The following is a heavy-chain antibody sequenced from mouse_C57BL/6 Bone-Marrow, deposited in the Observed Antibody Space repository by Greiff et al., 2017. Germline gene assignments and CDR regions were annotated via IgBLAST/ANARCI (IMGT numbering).Heavy chain of an antibody. D-gene: IGHD1-1*01. Sequence: EVQLQQSGPGLVKPGASVKIPCTASGYTFTDYNMDWVQQTPGKSLEWIGDISPNNGGTIYNQKFKGQATLTVDKAYSTDYMELRSLTSEDTVVYYCARRYGSSPIGYFDVWGTGTTVTVSS. J-gene: IGHJ1*03. V-gene: IGHV1-18*01. CDR2: ISPNNGGT. CDR1: GYTFTDYN. CDR3: ARRYGSSPIGYFDV.